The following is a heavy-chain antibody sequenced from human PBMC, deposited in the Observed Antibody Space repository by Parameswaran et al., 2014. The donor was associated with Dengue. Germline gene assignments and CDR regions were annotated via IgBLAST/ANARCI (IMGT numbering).Heavy chain of an antibody. V-gene: IGHV4-61*02. J-gene: IGHJ3*02. CDR3: RLGYSYGPGDAFDI. D-gene: IGHD5-18*01. Sequence: RWIRQPPGKGLEWIGRIYTSGSTNYNPSLKSRVTISVDTSKNQFSLKLSSVTAADTAVYYCRLGYSYGPGDAFDIWGQGTMVTVSS. CDR2: IYTSGST.